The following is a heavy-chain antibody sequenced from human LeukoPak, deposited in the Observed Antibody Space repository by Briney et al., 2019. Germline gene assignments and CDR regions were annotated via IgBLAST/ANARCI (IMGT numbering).Heavy chain of an antibody. J-gene: IGHJ4*02. CDR2: INPSGGST. Sequence: ASVKVSCKASGYTFTSYYMHWVRQAPGQGLEWMGIINPSGGSTSYAQEFQGRVTMTRDMSTNTVYMELSSLRSEDTAVYYCARDGSNYEVDYWGQGTLVTVSS. D-gene: IGHD3-10*01. CDR1: GYTFTSYY. V-gene: IGHV1-46*01. CDR3: ARDGSNYEVDY.